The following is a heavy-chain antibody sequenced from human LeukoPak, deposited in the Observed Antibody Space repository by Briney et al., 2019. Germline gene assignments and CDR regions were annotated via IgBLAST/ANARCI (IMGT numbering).Heavy chain of an antibody. J-gene: IGHJ6*02. D-gene: IGHD3-3*01. CDR1: GGSFSGYC. V-gene: IGHV4-34*01. CDR3: ARGSGITIFGVVTYYYGMDV. Sequence: SETLSLTCAVYGGSFSGYCWSWIRKPPGKGLEWIGEINHSGSTNYNPSLKSRVTISVDTSKNQFSLKLSSVTAADTAVYYCARGSGITIFGVVTYYYGMDVWGQGTTVTVSS. CDR2: INHSGST.